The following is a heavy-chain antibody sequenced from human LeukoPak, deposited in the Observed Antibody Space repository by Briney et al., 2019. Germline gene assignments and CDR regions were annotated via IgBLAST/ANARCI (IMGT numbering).Heavy chain of an antibody. Sequence: PSETLSLTCAVYGGSFSGYYWSWLRQPPGKGLEWIGEINHSGSTNYNPSLKSRVTISVDTSKNQFSLKLSSVTAADTAVYYCARGIHDYGDYYYYYYYMDVWGRGTTVTVSS. CDR2: INHSGST. D-gene: IGHD4-17*01. J-gene: IGHJ6*03. V-gene: IGHV4-34*01. CDR1: GGSFSGYY. CDR3: ARGIHDYGDYYYYYYYMDV.